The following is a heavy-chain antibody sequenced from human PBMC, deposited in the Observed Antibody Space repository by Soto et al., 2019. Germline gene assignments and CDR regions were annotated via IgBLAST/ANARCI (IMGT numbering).Heavy chain of an antibody. CDR1: GYTFTTYV. J-gene: IGHJ6*02. D-gene: IGHD2-8*01. V-gene: IGHV1-18*01. CDR3: ARGGDIVLMVYPYGMDV. Sequence: ASVKVSCKASGYTFTTYVISWGRQAPGQGLEWMGRISAYNGNKNKAKTLPGKVTMTTDTSTSTAYMELRSLRSDDTAVYFCARGGDIVLMVYPYGMDVWGQGTTVTVSS. CDR2: ISAYNGNK.